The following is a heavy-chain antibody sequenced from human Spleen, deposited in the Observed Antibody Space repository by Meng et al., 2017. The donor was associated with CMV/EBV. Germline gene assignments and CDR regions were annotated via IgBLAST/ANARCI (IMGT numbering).Heavy chain of an antibody. D-gene: IGHD2-2*02. V-gene: IGHV3-21*01. CDR1: GFTFSTYS. J-gene: IGHJ4*02. Sequence: GESLKISCAASGFTFSTYSMKWVRQAPGKGLEWVASISSSSSYTSYADSVKGRFTVSRDSAQNSLYLQMNSLRAEDTAVYYCARGQYCGGTNCYMPDYWGQGTLVIVSS. CDR2: ISSSSSYT. CDR3: ARGQYCGGTNCYMPDY.